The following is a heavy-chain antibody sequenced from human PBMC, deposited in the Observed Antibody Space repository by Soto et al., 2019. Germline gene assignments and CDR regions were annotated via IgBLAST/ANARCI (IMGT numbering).Heavy chain of an antibody. CDR1: GFTFSGSA. CDR2: IRSKSNSYAT. CDR3: TRGYGDYVRDY. Sequence: EVQLVESGGGLVQPGGSLKLSCAVSGFTFSGSAMQWVRQASGKGLGWVGRIRSKSNSYATAYAASVKGRFTISRDDSKNTAYLQMNSLKTEDTAVYYCTRGYGDYVRDYWGQGTLVTVSS. V-gene: IGHV3-73*01. J-gene: IGHJ4*02. D-gene: IGHD4-17*01.